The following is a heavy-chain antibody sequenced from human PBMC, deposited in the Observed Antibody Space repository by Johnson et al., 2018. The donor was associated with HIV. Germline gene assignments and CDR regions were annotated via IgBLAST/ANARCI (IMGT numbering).Heavy chain of an antibody. J-gene: IGHJ3*02. CDR1: GFTFSDYY. Sequence: QVQLVESGGGLVQPGGSLRLSCAASGFTFSDYYMSWIRQAPGKGLEWVSYISSSGSTIYYADSVKGRFTISRDNANNSLYLQMNSLRAEDTAVYYCARDMKGQPVRSDGAFDIWGQGTMVTVSS. V-gene: IGHV3-11*04. CDR2: ISSSGSTI. D-gene: IGHD6-6*01. CDR3: ARDMKGQPVRSDGAFDI.